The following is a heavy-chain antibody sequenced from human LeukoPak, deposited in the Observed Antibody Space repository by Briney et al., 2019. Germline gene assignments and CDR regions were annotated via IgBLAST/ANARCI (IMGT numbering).Heavy chain of an antibody. J-gene: IGHJ3*02. CDR2: INPNSGGT. CDR1: GYTFTGYY. CDR3: ARDLDVCDSTSCYEDAFDI. V-gene: IGHV1-2*02. D-gene: IGHD2-2*01. Sequence: ASVKVSCKASGYTFTGYYMHWVRQAPGQGLEWMGWINPNSGGTNYAQKFQGRVTMTRDTSISTAYMELSRLRSDDTAVYYCARDLDVCDSTSCYEDAFDIWGQGTMVTVSS.